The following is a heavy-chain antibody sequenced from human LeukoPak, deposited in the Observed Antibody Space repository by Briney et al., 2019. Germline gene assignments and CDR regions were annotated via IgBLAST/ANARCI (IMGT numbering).Heavy chain of an antibody. J-gene: IGHJ4*02. CDR2: ISSSSSYI. Sequence: PGGSLRLSCAASGFTFSSYGMNWVRQAPGKGLEWVSSISSSSSYIYYADSVKGRFTISRDNAKNSLYLQMNSLRAEDTAVYYCARERRCSGGSCYSKRLDYWGQGTLVTVSS. CDR1: GFTFSSYG. D-gene: IGHD2-15*01. CDR3: ARERRCSGGSCYSKRLDY. V-gene: IGHV3-21*01.